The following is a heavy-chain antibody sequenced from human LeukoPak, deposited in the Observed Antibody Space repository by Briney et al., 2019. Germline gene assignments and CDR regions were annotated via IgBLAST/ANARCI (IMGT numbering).Heavy chain of an antibody. CDR2: IKQDGSEK. CDR3: ARMGLLGYCSGGSCPPDAFDI. V-gene: IGHV3-7*01. Sequence: GGSLRLSCAASGFTFSSYWMSWVRQAPGKGLEWVANIKQDGSEKYYVDSVKGRFTISRDNAKNSLYLQMNSLRAEDTAVYYCARMGLLGYCSGGSCPPDAFDIWGQGTMVTVSS. CDR1: GFTFSSYW. J-gene: IGHJ3*02. D-gene: IGHD2-15*01.